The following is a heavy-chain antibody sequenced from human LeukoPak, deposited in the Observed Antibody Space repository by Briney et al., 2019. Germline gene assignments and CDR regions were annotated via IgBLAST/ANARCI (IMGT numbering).Heavy chain of an antibody. CDR1: GYTFTSYA. V-gene: IGHV1-3*03. J-gene: IGHJ5*02. Sequence: ASVKVSCKASGYTFTSYAMHWVRQAPGQRLEWMGWINAGNGNTKYSQEFQGRVTITRDTSASTAYMELSSLRSEDMAVYYCARGYSGYDLSNWFDPWGQGTLVTVSS. CDR3: ARGYSGYDLSNWFDP. D-gene: IGHD5-12*01. CDR2: INAGNGNT.